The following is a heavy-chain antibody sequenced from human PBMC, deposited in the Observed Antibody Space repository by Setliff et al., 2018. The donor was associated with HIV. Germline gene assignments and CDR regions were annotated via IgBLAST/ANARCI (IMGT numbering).Heavy chain of an antibody. Sequence: GSLRLSCAASGFTFTDYWMHWVRQAPGKGLEWVSSISSSSSTIYYADSVKGRFTISRDNAKNSLYLQMNSLRAEDTAVYYCARIVRSYSSGGYWGQGTLVTVSS. CDR1: GFTFTDYW. V-gene: IGHV3-48*01. CDR3: ARIVRSYSSGGY. CDR2: ISSSSSTI. J-gene: IGHJ4*02. D-gene: IGHD6-25*01.